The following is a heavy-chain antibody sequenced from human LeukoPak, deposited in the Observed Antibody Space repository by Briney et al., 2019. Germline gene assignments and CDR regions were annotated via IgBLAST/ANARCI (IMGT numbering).Heavy chain of an antibody. CDR3: ARDHHRRLYDSQARDTFDI. J-gene: IGHJ3*02. CDR1: GFTFISYA. Sequence: GTSLRLSCAASGFTFISYAIHWVRQAPGKGLEWVAVISFHGTDSFYADSVKGRFTISRDNTKNTLYLQMNSLRAEDTAVYYCARDHHRRLYDSQARDTFDIWGQGTMVTVSS. D-gene: IGHD3-22*01. V-gene: IGHV3-30*04. CDR2: ISFHGTDS.